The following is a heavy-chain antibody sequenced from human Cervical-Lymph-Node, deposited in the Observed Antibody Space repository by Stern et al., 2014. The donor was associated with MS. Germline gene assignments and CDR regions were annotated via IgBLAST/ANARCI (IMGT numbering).Heavy chain of an antibody. CDR1: GGSISNDNFF. V-gene: IGHV4-61*02. CDR3: ALGAEWFDP. CDR2: VYLSGST. D-gene: IGHD1-26*01. J-gene: IGHJ5*02. Sequence: VQLVESGPGLVKPSQTLSLTCTVSGGSISNDNFFWSWIRQPAGKGLEWIGRVYLSGSTNYKPSLKSRATISMDKCMNQLSLKLNSVTAADTAVYYCALGAEWFDPWGQGTLVTVSS.